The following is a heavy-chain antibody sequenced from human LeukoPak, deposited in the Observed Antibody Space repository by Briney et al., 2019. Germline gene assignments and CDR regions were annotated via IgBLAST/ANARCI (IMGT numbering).Heavy chain of an antibody. J-gene: IGHJ3*02. V-gene: IGHV3-9*01. CDR2: ISWNSGSI. D-gene: IGHD3-16*01. Sequence: GRSLRLSCAASGFTFDDYAMHWVRQAPGKGLEWVSGISWNSGSIGYADSVKGRFTISRDNAKSSLYLQMNSPRAEDTALYYCAKGGGAFDIWGQGTMVTVSS. CDR3: AKGGGAFDI. CDR1: GFTFDDYA.